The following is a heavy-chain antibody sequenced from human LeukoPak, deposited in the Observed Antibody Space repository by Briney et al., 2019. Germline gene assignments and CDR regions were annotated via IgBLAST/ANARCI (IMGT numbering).Heavy chain of an antibody. V-gene: IGHV3-9*01. CDR3: AKDIEYYYDSSGYAHAFDI. J-gene: IGHJ3*02. CDR2: ISWNSGSI. D-gene: IGHD3-22*01. Sequence: GGSLRLSCVASGFTFDDYAMHWVRQAPGKGLEWVSGISWNSGSIGYADSVKGRFTISRDNAKNSLYLQMNSLRAEDTALYYCAKDIEYYYDSSGYAHAFDIWGQGTMVTVSS. CDR1: GFTFDDYA.